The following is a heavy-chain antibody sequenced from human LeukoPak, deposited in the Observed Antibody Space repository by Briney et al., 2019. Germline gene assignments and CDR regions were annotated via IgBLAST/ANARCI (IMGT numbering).Heavy chain of an antibody. V-gene: IGHV3-9*01. D-gene: IGHD5-24*01. CDR2: ISWNSGSI. Sequence: PGGSLRLPCAASGFTFDDYAMHWVRHAPGKGLEWVSGISWNSGSIGYADSVKGRFTISRDNAKNSLYLQMNSLRAEDTALYYCAKGELEMATIFLVDYWGQGTLVTVSS. J-gene: IGHJ4*02. CDR3: AKGELEMATIFLVDY. CDR1: GFTFDDYA.